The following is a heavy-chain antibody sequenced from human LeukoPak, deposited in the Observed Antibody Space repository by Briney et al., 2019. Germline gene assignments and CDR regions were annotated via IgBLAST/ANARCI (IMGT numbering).Heavy chain of an antibody. CDR2: IWYDGSNK. D-gene: IGHD3-10*01. V-gene: IGHV3-33*08. CDR3: ARDRLLWFGELSGAFDF. CDR1: GFTFTAYA. J-gene: IGHJ3*01. Sequence: GGSLRLSSDASGFTFTAYAVHRGPQAPGKGLEWVAVIWYDGSNKYYADSVKGRFTISRDNSKNTLYLLMNSLRAEDTAVYYCARDRLLWFGELSGAFDFWGQGTMVTVSS.